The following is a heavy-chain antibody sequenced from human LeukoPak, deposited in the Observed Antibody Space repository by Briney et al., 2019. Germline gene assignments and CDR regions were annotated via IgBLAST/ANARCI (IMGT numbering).Heavy chain of an antibody. CDR2: IYTSGGT. CDR1: GSTVSSNY. Sequence: GGSLRPSWQAPGSTVSSNYMSWFRQPPGKGLEWAPVIYTSGGTYYADSVKGRFTISRDNSKNTLYLQMNSLRAEDTAVYYCAKLRDYQLLSWFDPWGQGTLVTVSS. CDR3: AKLRDYQLLSWFDP. D-gene: IGHD2-2*01. J-gene: IGHJ5*02. V-gene: IGHV3-53*01.